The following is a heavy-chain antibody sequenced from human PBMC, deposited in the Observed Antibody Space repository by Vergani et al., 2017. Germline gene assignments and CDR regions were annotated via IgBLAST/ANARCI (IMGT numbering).Heavy chain of an antibody. J-gene: IGHJ1*01. CDR2: IYYSGST. CDR1: GGSISSYY. V-gene: IGHV4-59*12. Sequence: QVQLQESGPGLVKPSETLSLTCTVSGGSISSYYWSWIRQPPGKGLEWIGYIYYSGSTNYNPSLKSRVTISVDTSKNQFSLKLSSVTAADTAVYYCAGVGFIAAAGTVWGQGTLVTVSS. CDR3: AGVGFIAAAGTV. D-gene: IGHD6-13*01.